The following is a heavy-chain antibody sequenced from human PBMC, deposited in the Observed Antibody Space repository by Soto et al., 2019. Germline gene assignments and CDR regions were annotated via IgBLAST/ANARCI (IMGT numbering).Heavy chain of an antibody. CDR3: ARDRIAGSNDYYGMDV. V-gene: IGHV1-69*01. Sequence: QVQLVQSGAEVKKPGSSVRVSCKASGGTFSSYAISWVRQAPGQGLEWMGGIIPIFGTENYAQKFQGRVTITADESTSKAYMELSSLRSEDTAVYYCARDRIAGSNDYYGMDVWGQGTTVTVSS. CDR1: GGTFSSYA. CDR2: IIPIFGTE. J-gene: IGHJ6*02. D-gene: IGHD6-13*01.